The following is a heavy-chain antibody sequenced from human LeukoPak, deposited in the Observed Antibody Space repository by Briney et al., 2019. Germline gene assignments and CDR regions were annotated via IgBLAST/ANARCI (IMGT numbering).Heavy chain of an antibody. Sequence: GESLKISCKGSGYSFTTYWIGWVRQMPGKGLEWMGIIYPGDSDTRYSPSFQGQVTISADKSISTAYLQWGSLKASDTAMYYCARQAVDVYYYYYMDVWGKGTTVTVSS. D-gene: IGHD3-16*01. CDR2: IYPGDSDT. CDR1: GYSFTTYW. J-gene: IGHJ6*03. CDR3: ARQAVDVYYYYYMDV. V-gene: IGHV5-51*01.